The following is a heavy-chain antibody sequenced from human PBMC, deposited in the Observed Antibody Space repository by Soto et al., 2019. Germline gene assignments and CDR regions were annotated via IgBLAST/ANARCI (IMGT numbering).Heavy chain of an antibody. V-gene: IGHV4-4*02. D-gene: IGHD7-27*01. CDR1: GGSISSSNW. CDR2: IYHSGST. Sequence: ASETLSLTCAVSGGSISSSNWWSWVRQPPGKGLEWIGEIYHSGSTNYNPPLKSRVTISVDKSKNQFSLKLSSVTAADTAVYYCARDSGELGMGGMDVWGQGTTVTVSS. J-gene: IGHJ6*02. CDR3: ARDSGELGMGGMDV.